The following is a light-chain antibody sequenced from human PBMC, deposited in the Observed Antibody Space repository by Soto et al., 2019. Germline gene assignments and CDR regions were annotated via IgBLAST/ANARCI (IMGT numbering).Light chain of an antibody. J-gene: IGKJ1*01. CDR2: WAS. CDR1: QSVLYSSNNKNY. V-gene: IGKV4-1*01. Sequence: DIVMTQSPDSLAVSLGERATINRKSSQSVLYSSNNKNYLAWYQQKPGQPPKALIYWASTRESGVPDRFSGSGSGTDFTLTISSLQAEDFALYYCQQYDNWPRTFGQGTKVDIK. CDR3: QQYDNWPRT.